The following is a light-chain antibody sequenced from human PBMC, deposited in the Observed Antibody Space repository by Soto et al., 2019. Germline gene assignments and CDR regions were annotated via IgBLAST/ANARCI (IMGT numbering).Light chain of an antibody. CDR2: GAS. Sequence: EVVMTQSPATLSVSPGERATLSCRASQSVNSNLAWYQQKPGQAPRLLIHGASTRATGIPARFSGSGFGTEFILTISSLQSEDFAIYYCQQYNNWLWTFGQGTKMEIK. CDR3: QQYNNWLWT. J-gene: IGKJ1*01. V-gene: IGKV3-15*01. CDR1: QSVNSN.